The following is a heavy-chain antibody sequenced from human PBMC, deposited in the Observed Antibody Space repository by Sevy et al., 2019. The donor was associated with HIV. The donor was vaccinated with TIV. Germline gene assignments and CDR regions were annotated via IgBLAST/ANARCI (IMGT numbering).Heavy chain of an antibody. CDR1: GFTFRSYE. Sequence: GGSLRLSCEASGFTFRSYEMNWVRQAPGKGLEWVSYISSSGSIIYYADSVKGRFTISRDNAMNSLYMQMNSLRAEDTAVYYCARVDANYDKGFDPWGQGTLVTVSS. V-gene: IGHV3-48*03. CDR3: ARVDANYDKGFDP. D-gene: IGHD3-22*01. CDR2: ISSSGSII. J-gene: IGHJ5*02.